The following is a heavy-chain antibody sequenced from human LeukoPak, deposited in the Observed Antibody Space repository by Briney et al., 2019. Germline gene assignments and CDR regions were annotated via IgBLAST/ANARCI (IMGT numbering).Heavy chain of an antibody. Sequence: SETLSLTCAVYGGSFSGYYWSWLRQPPGKGLEWIGEINHSGSTNYNPSLKSRVTISVDTSKNQFSLKLSSVTAADTAVYYCARVGRAFRGGMDVWGQGTTVTVSS. CDR2: INHSGST. D-gene: IGHD3-16*01. CDR1: GGSFSGYY. V-gene: IGHV4-34*01. CDR3: ARVGRAFRGGMDV. J-gene: IGHJ6*02.